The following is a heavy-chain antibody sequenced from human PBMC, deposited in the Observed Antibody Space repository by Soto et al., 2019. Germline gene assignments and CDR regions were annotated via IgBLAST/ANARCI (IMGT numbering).Heavy chain of an antibody. CDR2: ISGSGGRT. J-gene: IGHJ3*02. CDR3: AKGGYYSLFDI. V-gene: IGHV3-23*01. CDR1: GFPFSSYA. D-gene: IGHD3-16*01. Sequence: GSLRLSCVASGFPFSSYAMSWVRQTPGKGLEWVSGISGSGGRTYYADSVKGRFAISRDNSNNTLSLQMHILRVEDTAVYFCAKGGYYSLFDIWGQGTMVTVSS.